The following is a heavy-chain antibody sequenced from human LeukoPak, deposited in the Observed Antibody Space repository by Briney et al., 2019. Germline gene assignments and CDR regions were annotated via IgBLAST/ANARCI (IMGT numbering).Heavy chain of an antibody. D-gene: IGHD5-18*01. CDR1: GFTFSNYN. V-gene: IGHV3-21*01. CDR2: ISSSSTYI. Sequence: NPGGSLRLSCAASGFTFSNYNMKWVRQAPGKGLEWVSSISSSSTYIYYADSLKGRFTISRDNAKNSLYLQMHSLRAEDTAVYYCARAVASDTAMVTLDYWGQGTLVTVSS. CDR3: ARAVASDTAMVTLDY. J-gene: IGHJ4*02.